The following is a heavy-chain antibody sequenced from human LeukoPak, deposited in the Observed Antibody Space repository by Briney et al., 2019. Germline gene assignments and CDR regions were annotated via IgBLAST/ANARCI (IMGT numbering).Heavy chain of an antibody. V-gene: IGHV5-10-1*01. CDR1: GYSFTNYW. Sequence: GESLKISCEGSGYSFTNYWISWVRQMPGKGLEWMGNIDPSDSYTNYSPSFQGHVTISADKSISTAYLQWSSLKASDTAMYYCARRGYSGYGPLGYWGRGTLVTVSS. D-gene: IGHD5-12*01. CDR3: ARRGYSGYGPLGY. CDR2: IDPSDSYT. J-gene: IGHJ4*02.